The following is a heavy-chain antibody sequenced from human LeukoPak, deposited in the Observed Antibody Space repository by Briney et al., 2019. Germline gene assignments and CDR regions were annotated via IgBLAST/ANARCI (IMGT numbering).Heavy chain of an antibody. CDR1: GFTFSSYG. CDR2: IRYDGSNK. V-gene: IGHV3-30*02. J-gene: IGHJ6*03. D-gene: IGHD4-17*01. Sequence: QPGGSLRLSCAASGFTFSSYGMHWVRQAPGKGLEWVAFIRYDGSNKYYADSVKGRFTISRDNSKNTLYLQMNSLRAEDTAVYYCARGGGHDYGDHYYYYMDVWGKGTTVTISS. CDR3: ARGGGHDYGDHYYYYMDV.